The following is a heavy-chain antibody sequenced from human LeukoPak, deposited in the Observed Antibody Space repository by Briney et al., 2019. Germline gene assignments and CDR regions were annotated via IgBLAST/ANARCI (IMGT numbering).Heavy chain of an antibody. CDR2: ISGSGGST. CDR1: GFTFSSYA. Sequence: SGGSLRLSCAASGFTFSSYAMSWVRQAPGKGLEWVSAISGSGGSTYYADSVKGRFTISRDNSKNTLYLQMNSLRAEDTAVYYCARIYGSGTLQAYYYYYYMDVWGKGTTVTISS. CDR3: ARIYGSGTLQAYYYYYYMDV. J-gene: IGHJ6*03. D-gene: IGHD3-10*01. V-gene: IGHV3-23*01.